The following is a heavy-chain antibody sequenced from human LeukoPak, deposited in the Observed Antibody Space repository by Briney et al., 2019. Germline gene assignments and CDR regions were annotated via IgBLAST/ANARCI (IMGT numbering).Heavy chain of an antibody. J-gene: IGHJ4*02. CDR2: ISYDGSNK. CDR3: AREPGGSLVTSPFDY. CDR1: GFTFSSYA. V-gene: IGHV3-30-3*01. Sequence: PGRSLRLSCAASGFTFSSYAMHCVRQAPGKGLEWVAVISYDGSNKYYADSVKGRFTISRDNSKNTLYLQMNSLRAEDTAVYYCAREPGGSLVTSPFDYWGQGTLVTVSS. D-gene: IGHD3-9*01.